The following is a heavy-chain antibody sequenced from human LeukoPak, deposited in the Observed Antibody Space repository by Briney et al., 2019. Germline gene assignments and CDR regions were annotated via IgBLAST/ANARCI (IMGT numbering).Heavy chain of an antibody. J-gene: IGHJ6*03. CDR3: ARASSITMVRGAHYYYYYYMDV. CDR2: INSDGSST. V-gene: IGHV3-74*01. Sequence: GGSLRLSCAASGLTFSSYWMHWVRQAPGKGLVWVSRINSDGSSTSYADSVKGRFTISRDNAKNTLYLQMNSLRAEDTAVYYCARASSITMVRGAHYYYYYYMDVWGKGTTVTISS. D-gene: IGHD3-10*01. CDR1: GLTFSSYW.